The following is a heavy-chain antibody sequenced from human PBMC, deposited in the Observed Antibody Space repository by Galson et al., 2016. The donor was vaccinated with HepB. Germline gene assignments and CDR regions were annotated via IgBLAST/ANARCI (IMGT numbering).Heavy chain of an antibody. V-gene: IGHV4-59*11. CDR3: GRDLNLDGNYYYGIDV. Sequence: SETLSLTCSVSGASIYNHYWSWVRQVPGMGPEWIGCIDHSGKTVYNLSFQSRVTMSVDTSRNQFSLRLSSVTAADTAVYFCGRDLNLDGNYYYGIDVWGRGTTVTGAS. CDR2: IDHSGKT. CDR1: GASIYNHY. D-gene: IGHD3/OR15-3a*01. J-gene: IGHJ6*04.